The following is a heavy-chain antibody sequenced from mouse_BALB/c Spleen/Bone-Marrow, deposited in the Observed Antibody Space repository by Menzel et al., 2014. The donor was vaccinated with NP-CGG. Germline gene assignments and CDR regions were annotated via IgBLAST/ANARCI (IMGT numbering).Heavy chain of an antibody. CDR3: ARQGDGYFDY. D-gene: IGHD2-3*01. CDR2: ISSGGSYT. Sequence: DVKLVESGGGLVKPGGSLKLSCAAPGFTFSSYAMSWVRQTPEKRLEWVATISSGGSYTYYPDSVKGRFTISRDNAKNTLYLQMSSLRSEDTAIYYCARQGDGYFDYWGQGTTLTVSS. CDR1: GFTFSSYA. V-gene: IGHV5-9-3*01. J-gene: IGHJ2*01.